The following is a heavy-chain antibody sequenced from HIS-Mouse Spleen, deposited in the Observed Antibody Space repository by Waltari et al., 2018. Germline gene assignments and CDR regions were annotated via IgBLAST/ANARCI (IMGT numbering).Heavy chain of an antibody. CDR2: IYYSGST. CDR3: ARLAAAGTY. D-gene: IGHD6-13*01. Sequence: QLQLQESGPGLVKPSETLSLTCTVSGGSISSSSYYWGWIRQPPGKGLEWIGSIYYSGSTYYNPSIKRRVPISVDTSKNQFSLKLSSVTAADTAVYYCARLAAAGTYWGQGTLVTVSS. V-gene: IGHV4-39*07. J-gene: IGHJ4*02. CDR1: GGSISSSSYY.